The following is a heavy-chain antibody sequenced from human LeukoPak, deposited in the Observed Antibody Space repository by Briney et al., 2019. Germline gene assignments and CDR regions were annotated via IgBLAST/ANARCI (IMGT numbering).Heavy chain of an antibody. CDR3: ARDPVPATARHFDY. Sequence: GGSLTLSCAASGFTFSSYAMHWVRPAPGKGLEWVAVTSSDGNIKYYADSVKGRFTISRDNSKNTLYLQMNSLRGEDTGVYYCARDPVPATARHFDYWGQGTLVTVSS. V-gene: IGHV3-30-3*01. J-gene: IGHJ4*02. D-gene: IGHD1-1*01. CDR1: GFTFSSYA. CDR2: TSSDGNIK.